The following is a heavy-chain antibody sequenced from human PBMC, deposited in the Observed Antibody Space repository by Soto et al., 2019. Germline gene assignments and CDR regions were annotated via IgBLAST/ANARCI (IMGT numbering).Heavy chain of an antibody. D-gene: IGHD3-3*01. CDR3: ARGREIFGAVTPFEY. CDR1: GAPFSGYY. CDR2: INHTGST. J-gene: IGHJ4*02. Sequence: PWETLSLTCAVYGAPFSGYYWTWIRQPPGKGLEWIGEINHTGSTKYNPSLKSRVTISLDTSKNQFSLSLRSVTAADTAVYYCARGREIFGAVTPFEYWGQGTQVTVSS. V-gene: IGHV4-34*01.